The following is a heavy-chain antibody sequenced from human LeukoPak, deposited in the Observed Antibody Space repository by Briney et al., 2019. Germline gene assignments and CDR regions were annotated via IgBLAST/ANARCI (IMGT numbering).Heavy chain of an antibody. V-gene: IGHV4-39*01. Sequence: SETLSLTCTVSGGSIRSTSYYWGWIRQPPGKGLEWIGNIYYSGTTQHKPSLKSRVTISVDTSKNQLSLKLTSVTAADTAVYYCAGGRWHYSDSTGYYLDIWGQGTMVTVSS. D-gene: IGHD3-22*01. J-gene: IGHJ3*02. CDR2: IYYSGTT. CDR3: AGGRWHYSDSTGYYLDI. CDR1: GGSIRSTSYY.